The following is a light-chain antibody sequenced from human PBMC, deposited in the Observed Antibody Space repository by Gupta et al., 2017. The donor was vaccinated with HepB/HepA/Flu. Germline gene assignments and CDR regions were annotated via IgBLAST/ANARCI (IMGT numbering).Light chain of an antibody. Sequence: ESVMTQSPLSLPVTPGEPASISCRSSQSVMHSNGYNYLDWYLQKPGQSPQLLIYLGSNRASGVPDRFSGSGSGTDFTLKISRVEAEDVGVYYCMQALQTPPTFGGGTKVEIK. CDR3: MQALQTPPT. J-gene: IGKJ4*01. CDR1: QSVMHSNGYNY. V-gene: IGKV2-28*01. CDR2: LGS.